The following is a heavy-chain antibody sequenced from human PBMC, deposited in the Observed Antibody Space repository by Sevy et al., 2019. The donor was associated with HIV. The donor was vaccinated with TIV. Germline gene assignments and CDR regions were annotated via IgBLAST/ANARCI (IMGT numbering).Heavy chain of an antibody. D-gene: IGHD3-22*01. V-gene: IGHV3-21*01. CDR1: GFTFSSYS. CDR2: ISSSSSYI. Sequence: GGSLRLSCAASGFTFSSYSMNWVRQAPGKGLEWVSSISSSSSYIYYADSVKGRFTISRDNAKNSLYLQMNSLRAEGTAVYYCARAKSTSSGYPPSPRINWFDPWGQGTLVTVSS. CDR3: ARAKSTSSGYPPSPRINWFDP. J-gene: IGHJ5*02.